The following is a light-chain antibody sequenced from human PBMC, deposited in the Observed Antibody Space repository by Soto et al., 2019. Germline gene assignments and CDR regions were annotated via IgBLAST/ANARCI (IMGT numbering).Light chain of an antibody. CDR2: KAS. CDR1: QSVSSW. CDR3: QQYNSYPLT. J-gene: IGKJ4*01. Sequence: DIQMTQSPSPLSSSVGDRVTITCRVSQSVSSWLAWYQQKPGKAPKLLIYKASSLETGIPSRFSGSGTGTEFTLTISSLQPDDSATYYYQQYNSYPLTFGGGTKVEIK. V-gene: IGKV1-5*03.